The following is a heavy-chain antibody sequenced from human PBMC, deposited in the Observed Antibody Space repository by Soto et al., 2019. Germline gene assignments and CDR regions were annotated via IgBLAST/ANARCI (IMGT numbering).Heavy chain of an antibody. V-gene: IGHV4-61*01. CDR3: ARDAWAARGPPYYYYYYGMDV. D-gene: IGHD6-6*01. CDR2: IYYSGST. Sequence: PSETLSLTCTVSGGSVSSGSYYWSWIRQPPGKGLECVGYIYYSGSTNYNPSLKSRVTISVDTSKNQFSLKLSSVTAADTAVYYCARDAWAARGPPYYYYYYGMDVWGQGTTVTVSS. CDR1: GGSVSSGSYY. J-gene: IGHJ6*02.